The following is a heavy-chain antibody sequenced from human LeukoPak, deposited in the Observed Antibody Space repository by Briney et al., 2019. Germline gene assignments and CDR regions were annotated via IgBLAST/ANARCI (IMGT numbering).Heavy chain of an antibody. Sequence: PRGSLRLSCSASGFTFDDYAMSWVRQAPGKGLEWVSGINWNGGSKGYADSVKGRFTISRDNAKNSLYLQMNSLRAEDTALYYCARDRYSSSAGVFDYWGQGTLVTVSS. J-gene: IGHJ4*02. CDR3: ARDRYSSSAGVFDY. CDR1: GFTFDDYA. CDR2: INWNGGSK. D-gene: IGHD6-6*01. V-gene: IGHV3-20*04.